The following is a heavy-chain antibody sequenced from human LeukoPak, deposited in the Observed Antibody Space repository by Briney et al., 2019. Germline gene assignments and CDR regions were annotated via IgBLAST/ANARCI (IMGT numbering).Heavy chain of an antibody. J-gene: IGHJ4*02. D-gene: IGHD5-18*01. CDR1: GITFNIYA. CDR2: INDNGRTT. V-gene: IGHV3-23*01. Sequence: GGSLRLSCAASGITFNIYAISWVRQAPGKGLEWISTINDNGRTTYYAGSVKGRFTIFRDNSKNTVSLQMNSLRAEDTALYYCAKDVRGGDSAIEPIDYWGQGTLVTVSS. CDR3: AKDVRGGDSAIEPIDY.